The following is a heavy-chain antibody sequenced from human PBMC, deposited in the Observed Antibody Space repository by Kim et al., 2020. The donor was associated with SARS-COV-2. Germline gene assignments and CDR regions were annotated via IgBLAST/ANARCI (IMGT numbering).Heavy chain of an antibody. D-gene: IGHD2-2*02. Sequence: GRFTISRDNAKNTLYLQMNSLRAEDTAVYYCAKDRYCSSTSCYTAPYFQHWGQGTLVTVSS. V-gene: IGHV3-23*01. J-gene: IGHJ1*01. CDR3: AKDRYCSSTSCYTAPYFQH.